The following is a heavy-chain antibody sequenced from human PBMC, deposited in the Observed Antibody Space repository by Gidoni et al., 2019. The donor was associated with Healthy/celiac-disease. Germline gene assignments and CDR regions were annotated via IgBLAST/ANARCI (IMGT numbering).Heavy chain of an antibody. D-gene: IGHD3-16*01. CDR2: IDPSDSYT. V-gene: IGHV5-10-1*03. CDR3: ARLDKVWAWFDT. J-gene: IGHJ5*02. CDR1: GYSFTSYW. Sequence: EVQLVQSGAAVQKPGESLRISCQGSGYSFTSYWISWVSQMPGKGLEWMGRIDPSDSYTNDSQSFQGHVTISADKSISTAYLQWSRLKASDTAMYYCARLDKVWAWFDTWGKGTLVTVSS.